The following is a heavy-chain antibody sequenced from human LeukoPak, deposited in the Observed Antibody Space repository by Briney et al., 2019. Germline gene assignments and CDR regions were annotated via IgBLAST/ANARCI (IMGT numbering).Heavy chain of an antibody. CDR3: ARDHAYRADY. D-gene: IGHD2-2*01. J-gene: IGHJ4*02. CDR1: GFTSSNDW. CDR2: INQDEGKK. Sequence: GGSLRLSCAASGFTSSNDWMCWVRQAPGKGLEWVANINQDEGKKYYADSVKGRFTISRDNAKNSLYLQMSSLTAEDTAIYYCARDHAYRADYWGQGTLVTVSS. V-gene: IGHV3-7*01.